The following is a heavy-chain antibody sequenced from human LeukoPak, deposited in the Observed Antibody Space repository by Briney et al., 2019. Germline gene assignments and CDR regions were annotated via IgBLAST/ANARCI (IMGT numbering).Heavy chain of an antibody. CDR1: GGSISSSSYY. D-gene: IGHD4-23*01. J-gene: IGHJ4*02. CDR2: IYYSGST. Sequence: PSETLSLTCTVSGGSISSSSYYWGWIRQPPGKGLEWIGSIYYSGSTYYNPSLKSRVTISVDTSKNQFSLKLSSVTAADTAVYYCAREEPSFLDYGGKDDYWGQGTLVTVSS. V-gene: IGHV4-39*07. CDR3: AREEPSFLDYGGKDDY.